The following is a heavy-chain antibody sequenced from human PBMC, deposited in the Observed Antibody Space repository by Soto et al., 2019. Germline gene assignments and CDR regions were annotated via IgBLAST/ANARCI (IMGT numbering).Heavy chain of an antibody. J-gene: IGHJ4*02. CDR1: GGTFSSYA. Sequence: ASVKVSCKASGGTFSSYAISWVRQAPGQGLEWMGGIIPIFGTANYAQKFQGRVTITADESTSTAYMELSSLRSEDTAVYYCASYGDDYVWGSYSYWGQGTLVTVSS. CDR3: ASYGDDYVWGSYSY. D-gene: IGHD3-16*01. CDR2: IIPIFGTA. V-gene: IGHV1-69*13.